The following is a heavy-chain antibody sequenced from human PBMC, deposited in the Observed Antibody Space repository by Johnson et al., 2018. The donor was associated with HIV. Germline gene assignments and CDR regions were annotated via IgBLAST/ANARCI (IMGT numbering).Heavy chain of an antibody. CDR2: INGDGSNK. CDR3: AKDSRRWCAFSDAFDI. Sequence: VQLVESGGGLVQPGGSLRLSCGASGFTFNDHWMQWVRQAPGKGLVWVSRINGDGSNKYYADSVKGRFTISRDNSKNTLYLQMNSLRAEDTAVYYCAKDSRRWCAFSDAFDIWGQGTMVTVSS. J-gene: IGHJ3*02. D-gene: IGHD2-8*02. V-gene: IGHV3-74*01. CDR1: GFTFNDHW.